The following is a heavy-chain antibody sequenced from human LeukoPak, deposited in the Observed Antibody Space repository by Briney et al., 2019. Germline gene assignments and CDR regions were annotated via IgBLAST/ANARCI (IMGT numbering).Heavy chain of an antibody. CDR3: ARYDLMVGATDY. CDR2: ISAYNGNT. J-gene: IGHJ4*02. CDR1: GYTFTSYG. D-gene: IGHD1-26*01. Sequence: ASVKVSCKASGYTFTSYGICWVRQAPGQGLEWMGWISAYNGNTNYAQKLQGRVTITTDTSTSTAYMGLRSLRSDDTAVYYCARYDLMVGATDYWGQGTLVTVSS. V-gene: IGHV1-18*01.